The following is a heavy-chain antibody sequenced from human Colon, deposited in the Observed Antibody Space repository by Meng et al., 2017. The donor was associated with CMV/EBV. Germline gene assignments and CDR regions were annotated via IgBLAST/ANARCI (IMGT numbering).Heavy chain of an antibody. Sequence: GESLKISCAASGFTFSSYEMNWVRQAPGKGLEWVSYISSSGSTIYYADSVKGRFTISRDNAKNSLYLQMNSLRAEDTAVYYCARGGIQLWLSDYYYGMDVWGQGTTVTDSS. CDR3: ARGGIQLWLSDYYYGMDV. CDR1: GFTFSSYE. V-gene: IGHV3-48*03. J-gene: IGHJ6*02. D-gene: IGHD5-18*01. CDR2: ISSSGSTI.